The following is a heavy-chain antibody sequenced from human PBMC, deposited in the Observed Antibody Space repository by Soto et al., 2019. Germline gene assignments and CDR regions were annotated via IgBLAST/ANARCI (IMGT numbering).Heavy chain of an antibody. V-gene: IGHV3-33*08. Sequence: LRLSCAASGFTFSSYGMHWVRQAPGKGLEWVAVIWYDGSNKYYADSVKGRFTISRDNSKNTLYLQMNSLRAEDTAVYYCARDLVSGARNLFDYWGQGTLVTVSS. D-gene: IGHD2-8*02. J-gene: IGHJ4*02. CDR1: GFTFSSYG. CDR2: IWYDGSNK. CDR3: ARDLVSGARNLFDY.